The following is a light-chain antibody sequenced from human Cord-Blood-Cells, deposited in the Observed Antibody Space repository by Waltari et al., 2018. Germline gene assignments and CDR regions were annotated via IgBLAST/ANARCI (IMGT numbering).Light chain of an antibody. J-gene: IGKJ2*03. CDR2: AAT. Sequence: DIQMTQSPSSLSASVGARVTITCRPSQSISSYLNWYQQKPGKAPKLLIYAATSFQSGVPSRFRGSGSGTDFSLTISSLQPEAFATYYGQQSYSTPYSFGQGTKLEIK. CDR3: QQSYSTPYS. V-gene: IGKV1-39*01. CDR1: QSISSY.